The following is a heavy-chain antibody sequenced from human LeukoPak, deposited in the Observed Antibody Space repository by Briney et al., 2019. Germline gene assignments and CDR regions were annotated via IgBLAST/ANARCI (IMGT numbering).Heavy chain of an antibody. J-gene: IGHJ3*02. CDR3: ARDSALLYNWKPDAFDI. Sequence: PSETLSLTCTVSGGTISSGGYYWSWIRQPPGKGLEWIGYIYHSGSTYYNPSLKSRVTISVDRSKNQFSLKLSSVTAADTAVYYCARDSALLYNWKPDAFDIWGQGTMVTVSS. V-gene: IGHV4-30-2*01. D-gene: IGHD1-20*01. CDR1: GGTISSGGYY. CDR2: IYHSGST.